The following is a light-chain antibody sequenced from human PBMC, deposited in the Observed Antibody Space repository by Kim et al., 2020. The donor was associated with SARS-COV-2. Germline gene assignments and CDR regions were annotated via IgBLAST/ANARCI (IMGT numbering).Light chain of an antibody. Sequence: ESIGDRVTISFRANKSISSWLAWYQQKPGKAPKLLIYKTSYLESGVPSGFSGSGSGTEFTLTIASLQPDDFATYYCQQYDKDPYSFGQGTKVDIK. V-gene: IGKV1-5*03. CDR2: KTS. CDR1: KSISSW. CDR3: QQYDKDPYS. J-gene: IGKJ2*03.